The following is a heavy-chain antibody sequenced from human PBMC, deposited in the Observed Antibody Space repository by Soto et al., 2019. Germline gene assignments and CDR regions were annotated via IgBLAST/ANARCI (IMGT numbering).Heavy chain of an antibody. CDR1: GYTFTSYA. CDR3: AXXXXXXXGYDPMDV. D-gene: IGHD2-2*01. V-gene: IGHV1-3*01. Sequence: QVQLVQSGAEVKKPGASVKVSCKASGYTFTSYAMHWVRQAPGQRLEWMGWINAGNGNTKYSQKFQGRVTITRDTXXXXXXXXXXXXXXXXXXXXXXAXXXXXXXGYDPMDVWGQGTTVTVSS. CDR2: INAGNGNT. J-gene: IGHJ6*02.